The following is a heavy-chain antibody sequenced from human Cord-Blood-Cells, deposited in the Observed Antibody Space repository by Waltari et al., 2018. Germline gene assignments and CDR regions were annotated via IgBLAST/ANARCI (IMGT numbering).Heavy chain of an antibody. CDR2: ISSNGGST. Sequence: EVQLVESGGGLVQTGVSLSLACSASVFTFRCYAMHWVRQAPGKGLEYVSSISSNGGSTYYANSVKSRFTISRYKSKNTLYLQMGSLRADDMAVYYCARGDGGFDYWGQGTLVTVSS. D-gene: IGHD3-16*01. CDR1: VFTFRCYA. J-gene: IGHJ4*02. V-gene: IGHV3-64*01. CDR3: ARGDGGFDY.